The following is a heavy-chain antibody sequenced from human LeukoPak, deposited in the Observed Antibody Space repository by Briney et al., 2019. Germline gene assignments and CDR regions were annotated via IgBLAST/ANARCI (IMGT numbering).Heavy chain of an antibody. CDR1: GFTFSSYA. CDR3: AKGVATWTSYYYYYYMDV. Sequence: GGSLRLSCAASGFTFSSYAMSWARQAPGKGLEWVSAISGSGGSTYYADSVKGRFTISRDNSKNTLYLQMNSLRAEDTAVYYCAKGVATWTSYYYYYYMDVWGKGTTVTVSS. CDR2: ISGSGGST. J-gene: IGHJ6*03. V-gene: IGHV3-23*01. D-gene: IGHD5-12*01.